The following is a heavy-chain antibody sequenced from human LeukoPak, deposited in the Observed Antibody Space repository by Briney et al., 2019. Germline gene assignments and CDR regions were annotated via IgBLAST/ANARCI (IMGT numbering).Heavy chain of an antibody. V-gene: IGHV3-23*01. Sequence: GGSLRLSCAASGFTLSFYARSWVRQAPGKGLEWVSAISDSGGSTYYADSVKGRLTISRDNSKTTLYLQMNSLSAEDTAVYYCAKDALRTSGWYYFDYWGQGTQVAVSS. CDR3: AKDALRTSGWYYFDY. J-gene: IGHJ4*02. CDR2: ISDSGGST. CDR1: GFTLSFYA. D-gene: IGHD6-19*01.